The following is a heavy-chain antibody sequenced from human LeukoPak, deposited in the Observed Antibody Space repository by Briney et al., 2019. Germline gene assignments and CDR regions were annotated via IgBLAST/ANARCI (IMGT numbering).Heavy chain of an antibody. CDR2: ISSSSSYI. CDR3: AKGGGGRLIYYYYMDV. D-gene: IGHD3-16*01. Sequence: PGGSLRLSCAASGFTFSSYWMSWVRQAPGKGLEWVSSISSSSSYIYYADSVKGRFTISRDNAKNSLYLQMNSLRPEDTALYYCAKGGGGRLIYYYYMDVWGKGTTVTVSS. CDR1: GFTFSSYW. J-gene: IGHJ6*03. V-gene: IGHV3-21*04.